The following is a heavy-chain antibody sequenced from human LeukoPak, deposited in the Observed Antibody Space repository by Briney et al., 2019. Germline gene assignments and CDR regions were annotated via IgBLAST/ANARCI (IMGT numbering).Heavy chain of an antibody. CDR2: IYTSGST. CDR1: GGSISSYY. J-gene: IGHJ2*01. D-gene: IGHD6-13*01. Sequence: PSETLSLTSTVSGGSISSYYWSWIRQPAGKGLEWIGRIYTSGSTNYNPSLKSRVTMSVDTSKNQFSLKLSSVTAADTAVYYCARGRQQPHGWYFDLWGRGTLVTVSS. CDR3: ARGRQQPHGWYFDL. V-gene: IGHV4-4*07.